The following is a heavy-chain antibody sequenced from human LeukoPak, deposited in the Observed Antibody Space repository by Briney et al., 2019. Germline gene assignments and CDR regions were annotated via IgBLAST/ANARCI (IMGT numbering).Heavy chain of an antibody. CDR1: GDSITSYY. D-gene: IGHD3-9*01. J-gene: IGHJ4*02. V-gene: IGHV4-4*07. CDR2: RYISGNI. Sequence: PSETLSLSCIVSGDSITSYYWSWIRQPAGKGLEWVGRRYISGNINQNPSLKSRVTMSVDTSKNQFSLQLSSVTAADTAVYFCAGDDILTGYYLFDYWGQGTQVTVSS. CDR3: AGDDILTGYYLFDY.